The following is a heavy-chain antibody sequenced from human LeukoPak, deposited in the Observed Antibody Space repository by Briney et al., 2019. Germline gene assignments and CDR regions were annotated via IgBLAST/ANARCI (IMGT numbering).Heavy chain of an antibody. D-gene: IGHD3-22*01. V-gene: IGHV4-59*01. CDR2: IYYSGST. CDR1: GGSISSYY. Sequence: PSETLSLTCTISGGSISSYYWSWIRQPPGKGLEWIGYIYYSGSTNYNPSLKSRVTISVDTSKNQFSLKLSSVTAADTAVYYCARAGIVVALDYWGQGTLVTFSS. CDR3: ARAGIVVALDY. J-gene: IGHJ4*02.